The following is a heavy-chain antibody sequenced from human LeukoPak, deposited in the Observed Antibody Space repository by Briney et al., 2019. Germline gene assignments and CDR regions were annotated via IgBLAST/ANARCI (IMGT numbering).Heavy chain of an antibody. CDR1: GFTFSSYE. V-gene: IGHV3-7*01. CDR3: ARDREYSSGWYSGPNYYYYYMDV. J-gene: IGHJ6*03. Sequence: PGGSLRLSCAASGFTFSSYEMNWVRQAPGKGLEWVANIKQDGSEKYYVDSVKGRFTISRDNAKNSLYLQMNSLRAEDTAVYYCARDREYSSGWYSGPNYYYYYMDVWGKGTTVTVSS. CDR2: IKQDGSEK. D-gene: IGHD6-19*01.